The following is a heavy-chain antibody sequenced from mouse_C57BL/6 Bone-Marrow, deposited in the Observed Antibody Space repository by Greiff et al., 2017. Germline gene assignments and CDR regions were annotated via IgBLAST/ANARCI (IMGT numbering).Heavy chain of an antibody. V-gene: IGHV1-69*01. D-gene: IGHD1-1*01. CDR3: ARATTVVYWYFDV. Sequence: QVQLQQPGAELVMPGASVKLSCKASGYTFTSYWMHWVKQRPGQGLEWIGEIDPSDSYTNYHQKFKGKSTLTVDKSSSTAYMQLSSLTSEDSAVYYCARATTVVYWYFDVWGTGTTVTVSS. CDR2: IDPSDSYT. J-gene: IGHJ1*03. CDR1: GYTFTSYW.